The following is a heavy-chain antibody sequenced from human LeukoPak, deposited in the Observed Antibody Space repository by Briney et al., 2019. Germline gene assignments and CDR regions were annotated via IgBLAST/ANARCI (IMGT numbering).Heavy chain of an antibody. CDR1: GFTFDTYR. V-gene: IGHV3-21*01. D-gene: IGHD1-1*01. CDR3: ARDSPGTTASDY. J-gene: IGHJ4*02. Sequence: PGGSLRLSCAASGFTFDTYRMNWVRQAPGKDLEWVSSISASGSYIYYADSLKGRFTISRDNTKNSLFLQMNSLRAEDTAVYYCARDSPGTTASDYWGQGTLVTVSS. CDR2: ISASGSYI.